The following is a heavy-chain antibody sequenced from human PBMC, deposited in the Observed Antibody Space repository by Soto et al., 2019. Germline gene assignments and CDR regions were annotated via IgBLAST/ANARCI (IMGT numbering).Heavy chain of an antibody. CDR1: GFTFSHYW. J-gene: IGHJ5*02. D-gene: IGHD3-9*01. Sequence: EVQLVESGGGLVQPGGSLRLSCAASGFTFSHYWMYWVRQAPGKGLVCVSRISSDGSYASYADSVKGRFTISRDSAKSTLYLPMKSMRAEDTGVYYCATAFDALVPSASWGQGTLVTVSS. CDR3: ATAFDALVPSAS. CDR2: ISSDGSYA. V-gene: IGHV3-74*01.